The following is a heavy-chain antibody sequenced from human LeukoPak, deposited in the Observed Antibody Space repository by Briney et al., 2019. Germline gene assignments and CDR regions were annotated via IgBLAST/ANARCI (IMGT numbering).Heavy chain of an antibody. CDR1: GFTFSNFA. D-gene: IGHD4-23*01. J-gene: IGHJ4*02. CDR3: AQLRYGGPSY. CDR2: ISDTGGRT. Sequence: PGGSLRLSCAASGFTFSNFAMSWVRQAPGKGLEWVSGISDTGGRTYYADSVEGRFSISRDNSKNTLYLQLNSLTADDTALCYCAQLRYGGPSYWGQGTLVTVSS. V-gene: IGHV3-23*01.